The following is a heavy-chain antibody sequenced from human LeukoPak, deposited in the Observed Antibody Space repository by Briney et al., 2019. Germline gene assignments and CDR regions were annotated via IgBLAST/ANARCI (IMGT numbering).Heavy chain of an antibody. D-gene: IGHD2/OR15-2a*01. CDR3: ARARHGSPTNSRYYYVDV. CDR2: ISSSGSTI. CDR1: GFTFSDYY. V-gene: IGHV3-11*04. J-gene: IGHJ6*03. Sequence: GGSLRLSCAASGFTFSDYYMSWIRQAPGKGLEWVSYISSSGSTIYYADSVKGRFTISRDNAKNSLYLQMNSLRAEDTAVYYCARARHGSPTNSRYYYVDVWGKGTTVTVSS.